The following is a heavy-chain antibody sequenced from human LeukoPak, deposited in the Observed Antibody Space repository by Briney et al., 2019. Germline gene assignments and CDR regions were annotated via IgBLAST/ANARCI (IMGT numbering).Heavy chain of an antibody. CDR1: GDSSRTNA. D-gene: IGHD3/OR15-3a*01. Sequence: ASVKVSCKASGDSSRTNAIVWLRQAPGQRPEWMGWISAGSGNTKYSQTFQDGLTLTRDTAASTVYMDLSSLRAEDTAVYYCARDKDWAFDSWGQGTLVTVSS. J-gene: IGHJ4*02. CDR3: ARDKDWAFDS. V-gene: IGHV1-3*01. CDR2: ISAGSGNT.